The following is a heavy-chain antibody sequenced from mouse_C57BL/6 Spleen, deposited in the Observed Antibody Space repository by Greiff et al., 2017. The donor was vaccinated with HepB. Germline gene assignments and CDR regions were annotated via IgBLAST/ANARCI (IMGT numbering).Heavy chain of an antibody. CDR1: GYTFTSYW. D-gene: IGHD3-3*01. CDR2: IDPSDSET. J-gene: IGHJ2*01. Sequence: QVQLQQPGAELVRPGSSVKLSCKASGYTFTSYWMHWVKQRPIQGLEWIGNIDPSDSETHYNQKFKDKATLTVDKSSSTAYMQLSSLTSEDSAVYYCARMDSRYYFDYWGQGTTLTVSS. V-gene: IGHV1-52*01. CDR3: ARMDSRYYFDY.